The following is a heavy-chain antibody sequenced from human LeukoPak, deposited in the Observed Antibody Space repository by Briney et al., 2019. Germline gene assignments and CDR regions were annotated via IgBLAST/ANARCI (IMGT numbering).Heavy chain of an antibody. D-gene: IGHD3-22*01. Sequence: ASVKVSCKASGYTFTGYYMHWVRQAPGQGLEWMGWISPNSGGTNYAQKFQGRVTMTRDTSISTAYMELSRLRSDDTAVYYCARDSAEDYYDSSGYYQSDAFDIWGQGTMVTVSS. J-gene: IGHJ3*02. CDR1: GYTFTGYY. CDR2: ISPNSGGT. CDR3: ARDSAEDYYDSSGYYQSDAFDI. V-gene: IGHV1-2*02.